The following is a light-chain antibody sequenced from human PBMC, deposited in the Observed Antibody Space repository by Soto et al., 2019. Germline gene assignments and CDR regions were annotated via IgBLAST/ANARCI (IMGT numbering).Light chain of an antibody. CDR3: SSYAGRNNFV. J-gene: IGLJ1*01. V-gene: IGLV2-8*01. CDR1: SSDVGGYNY. CDR2: EVS. Sequence: QSALTQPPSASGSPGQSVTISCTGTSSDVGGYNYVSWYQQHPGQAPKLMIYEVSKRPSGVTDRFSGSKSGNTASLTVSGLQAEDEADYYCSSYAGRNNFVFGTGTKVTVL.